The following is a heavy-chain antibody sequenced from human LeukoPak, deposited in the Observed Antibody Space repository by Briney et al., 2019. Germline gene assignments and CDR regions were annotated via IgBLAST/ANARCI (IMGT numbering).Heavy chain of an antibody. V-gene: IGHV1-2*02. CDR3: ARVSTTGTTRDYYYYMDV. Sequence: ASVNVSCKPYGYTLTGYYMHWVRQAPGQGLEWMGWINPNSGGTNYAQKFQGRVTMTRDTSISTAYMELSRLRSDDTAVYYCARVSTTGTTRDYYYYMDVWGKGTTVTVSS. D-gene: IGHD1-1*01. CDR1: GYTLTGYY. J-gene: IGHJ6*03. CDR2: INPNSGGT.